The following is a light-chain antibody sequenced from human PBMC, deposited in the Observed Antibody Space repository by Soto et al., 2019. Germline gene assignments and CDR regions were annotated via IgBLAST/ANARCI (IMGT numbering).Light chain of an antibody. V-gene: IGLV2-14*01. CDR2: EVS. J-gene: IGLJ2*01. CDR3: SSYTSSSTLMV. Sequence: QSVLSQPASVSASPGQSITISCTGTSSDVGGFNYVTWYQQHPGKAPELIIFEVSNRPSGVSNRFSGSKSGNTASLTISGLRAEDEADYYCSSYTSSSTLMVFGGGTKLTVL. CDR1: SSDVGGFNY.